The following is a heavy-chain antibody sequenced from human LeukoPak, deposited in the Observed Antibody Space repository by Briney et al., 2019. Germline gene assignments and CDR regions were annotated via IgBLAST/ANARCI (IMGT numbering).Heavy chain of an antibody. V-gene: IGHV3-30-3*01. CDR3: ASGLRDYYDSSGYYVWFDP. CDR2: ISYDGSNK. Sequence: GGSLRLSCAASGFAFSGYPIHWVRQAPGKGLEWVAVISYDGSNKYYADSVKGRFTISRDNSKNTLYLQMNSLRAEDTAVYYCASGLRDYYDSSGYYVWFDPWGQGTLVTVSS. J-gene: IGHJ5*02. CDR1: GFAFSGYP. D-gene: IGHD3-22*01.